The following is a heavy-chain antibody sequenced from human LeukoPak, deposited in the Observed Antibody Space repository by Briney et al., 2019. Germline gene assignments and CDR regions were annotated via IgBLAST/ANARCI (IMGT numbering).Heavy chain of an antibody. V-gene: IGHV3-23*01. CDR1: GFTFNTYA. CDR2: ISDSGGSA. CDR3: AREDYDYVWGSYRYTTVY. Sequence: GGSLRLSCAASGFTFNTYAMSWVRQAPGKGLEWVSAISDSGGSAYYADSVKGRFTISRDNSKNTLYLQMNSLRAEDTAVYYCAREDYDYVWGSYRYTTVYWGQGTLVTVSS. J-gene: IGHJ4*02. D-gene: IGHD3-16*02.